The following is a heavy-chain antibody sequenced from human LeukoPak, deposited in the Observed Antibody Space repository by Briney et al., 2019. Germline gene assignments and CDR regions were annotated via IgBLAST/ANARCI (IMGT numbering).Heavy chain of an antibody. V-gene: IGHV3-7*03. D-gene: IGHD6-19*01. CDR1: GFTFSSYW. CDR2: IKQDGSEK. J-gene: IGHJ5*02. CDR3: AKLRGQWLARRWFDP. Sequence: PGGSLRLSCAASGFTFSSYWMSWVRQAPGKGLEWVANIKQDGSEKYYVDSVKGRFTISRDNSKNTLYLQMNSLRAEDTAVYYCAKLRGQWLARRWFDPWGQGTLVTVSS.